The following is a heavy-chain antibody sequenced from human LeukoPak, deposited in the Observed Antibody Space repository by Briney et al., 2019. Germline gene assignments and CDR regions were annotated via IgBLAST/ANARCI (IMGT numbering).Heavy chain of an antibody. J-gene: IGHJ5*02. V-gene: IGHV4-31*03. CDR1: GGSISSDGYY. D-gene: IGHD6-13*01. Sequence: PSETLSLTCTVSGGSISSDGYYWSWIRQHPGKGLEWIGAIYYTGSTHYNPSLKSRATISVDTSKNHFSLKLTSVTAADTAVYYCARGTGGAAAADFDPWGQGTLVTVSS. CDR2: IYYTGST. CDR3: ARGTGGAAAADFDP.